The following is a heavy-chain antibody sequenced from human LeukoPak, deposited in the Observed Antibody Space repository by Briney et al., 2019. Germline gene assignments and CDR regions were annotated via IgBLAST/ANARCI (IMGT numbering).Heavy chain of an antibody. V-gene: IGHV1-2*02. CDR3: ASQRGGGWFAT. D-gene: IGHD3-10*01. CDR2: NNPNTGGT. Sequence: ASVKVSCTAPGDSFTNYYIHWVRQAPGQGLEWMGWNNPNTGGTNFAENFYGRVVMTRDTSIRTAYMELKSLRSDDTAVYYCASQRGGGWFATWGQGTLVTVSS. CDR1: GDSFTNYY. J-gene: IGHJ5*02.